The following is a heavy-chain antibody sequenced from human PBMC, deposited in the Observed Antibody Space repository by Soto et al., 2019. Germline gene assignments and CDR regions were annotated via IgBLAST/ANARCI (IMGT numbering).Heavy chain of an antibody. CDR1: GFSFSGYA. CDR2: ISGSGATT. J-gene: IGHJ4*01. D-gene: IGHD5-12*01. V-gene: IGHV3-23*01. Sequence: EVQLLESGGGSVQPGGSLRLSCAASGFSFSGYAMAWVSQAPGKGLEWVSGISGSGATTYYADSVKGRCTISRDNSKNTLSLQVNRLSAEDTAVYYCAKAGGGYTKWHFDSWGHGSLVTVSS. CDR3: AKAGGGYTKWHFDS.